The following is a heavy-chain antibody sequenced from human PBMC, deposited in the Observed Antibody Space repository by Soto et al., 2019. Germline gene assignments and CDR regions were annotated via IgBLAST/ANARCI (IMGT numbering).Heavy chain of an antibody. CDR1: GYTFTSYA. Sequence: ASVKVSCKASGYTFTSYAMHWLRQAPGQRLEWMGWINAGNGNTKYSQKFQGRVTITRDTSTSTAYMELSSLRSEDTAVYYCEALTWFGELSNDYWGQGTLVTVSS. D-gene: IGHD3-10*01. V-gene: IGHV1-3*01. CDR2: INAGNGNT. J-gene: IGHJ4*02. CDR3: EALTWFGELSNDY.